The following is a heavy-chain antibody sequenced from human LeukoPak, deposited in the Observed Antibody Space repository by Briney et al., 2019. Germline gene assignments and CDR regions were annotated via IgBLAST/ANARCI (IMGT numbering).Heavy chain of an antibody. CDR3: AGPSGYSYGAFDY. CDR2: IYYSGST. CDR1: GGSISSYY. V-gene: IGHV4-59*01. Sequence: SETLSLTCTVSGGSISSYYWSWIRQPPGKGLEWIGYIYYSGSTNYNPSLKSRVTISVDTSKNQSSLKLSSVTAADTAVYYCAGPSGYSYGAFDYWGQGTLVTVSS. J-gene: IGHJ4*02. D-gene: IGHD5-18*01.